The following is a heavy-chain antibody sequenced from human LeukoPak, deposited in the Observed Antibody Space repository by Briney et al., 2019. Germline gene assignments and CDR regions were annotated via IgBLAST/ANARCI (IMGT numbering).Heavy chain of an antibody. CDR1: GFTFRTYE. CDR3: ARDRDYGDYRPVSFDY. Sequence: PGGSLRLSCVASGFTFRTYEMNWVRQAPGGGLEGVSFISGGSGTAYYADSVKGRFTISRDNAKSSLYLQMNSLRVEDTAVYYCARDRDYGDYRPVSFDYWGRGTLVTVSS. J-gene: IGHJ4*02. D-gene: IGHD4-17*01. CDR2: ISGGSGTA. V-gene: IGHV3-48*03.